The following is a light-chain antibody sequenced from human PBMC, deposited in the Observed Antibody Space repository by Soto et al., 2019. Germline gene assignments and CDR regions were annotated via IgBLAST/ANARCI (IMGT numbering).Light chain of an antibody. V-gene: IGKV1-39*01. CDR1: QSINAW. CDR3: QQSFSTPVT. J-gene: IGKJ2*01. Sequence: IQMTQSPSTLSASVGDRVTLTCRASQSINAWLAWYQQKPGKAPNLLIYSASSLQSGVPSRFSGSGSGTDFTLTISSLQPEDFATYYCQQSFSTPVTFGQGTKLEIK. CDR2: SAS.